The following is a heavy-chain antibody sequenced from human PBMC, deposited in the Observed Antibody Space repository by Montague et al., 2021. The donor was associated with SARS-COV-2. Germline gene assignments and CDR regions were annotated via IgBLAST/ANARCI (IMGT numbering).Heavy chain of an antibody. CDR1: GFSISGGYY. Sequence: SETPSLTCSVSGFSISGGYYWGWIRQTPGKGLEWIGSRYQNGATYYSPSLKRPVTILLDTSKNQFSLSLTSVTAADTAVYYCARSGVGIFDFSYFDSWGQGSLVIVSS. CDR3: ARSGVGIFDFSYFDS. D-gene: IGHD3-3*01. CDR2: RYQNGAT. J-gene: IGHJ4*02. V-gene: IGHV4-38-2*02.